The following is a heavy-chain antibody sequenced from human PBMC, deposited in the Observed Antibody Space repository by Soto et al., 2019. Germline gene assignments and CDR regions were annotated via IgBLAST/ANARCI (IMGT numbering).Heavy chain of an antibody. D-gene: IGHD3-16*01. V-gene: IGHV4-31*03. CDR3: ARGVLH. CDR1: GGSISSGGYY. CDR2: IYYSGST. J-gene: IGHJ4*02. Sequence: QVQLQESGPGLVKPSQTLSLTCTVSGGSISSGGYYWRWIRQHPGKGLEWIGSIYYSGSTYYNPSLNSRVTISVHTSKNQFSLKLSSVTAADSAVDYCARGVLHWGQGTLVTVSS.